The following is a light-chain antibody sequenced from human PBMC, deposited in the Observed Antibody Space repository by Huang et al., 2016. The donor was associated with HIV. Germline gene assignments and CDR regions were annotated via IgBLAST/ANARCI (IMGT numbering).Light chain of an antibody. CDR2: DAS. CDR3: QQYGSSSYT. V-gene: IGKV3D-20*01. CDR1: QRVSSRY. Sequence: EIVLTQSPASLSLSPGERAMLSCGASQRVSSRYLAWFQHKPGLPPRLLIYDASVRAPGIPDRCSGGGSGTDFTLTISRLEPEDFAVYYCQQYGSSSYTFGQGTKLEIK. J-gene: IGKJ2*01.